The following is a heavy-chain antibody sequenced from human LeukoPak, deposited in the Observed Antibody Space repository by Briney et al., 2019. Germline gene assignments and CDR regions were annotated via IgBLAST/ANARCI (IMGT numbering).Heavy chain of an antibody. CDR2: IYYSGST. D-gene: IGHD3-22*01. V-gene: IGHV4-39*01. J-gene: IGHJ4*02. CDR1: GGSISSSSYY. Sequence: NPSETLSLTCTVSGGSISSSSYYWGWIRQPPGKGLEWIGSIYYSGSTYYNPSLKSRVTISVDTSKNQFSLKLSSVTAADTAVYYCARLTGGYYDSSGYPTLFDYWGQGTLVTVSS. CDR3: ARLTGGYYDSSGYPTLFDY.